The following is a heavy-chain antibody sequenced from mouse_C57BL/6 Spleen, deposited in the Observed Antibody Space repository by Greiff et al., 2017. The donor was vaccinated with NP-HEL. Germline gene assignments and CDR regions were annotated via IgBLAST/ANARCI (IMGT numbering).Heavy chain of an antibody. CDR1: GYSFTDYN. D-gene: IGHD1-1*01. CDR3: ASYGSSSPFDY. J-gene: IGHJ2*01. CDR2: SNTNYGTT. V-gene: IGHV1-39*01. Sequence: EVQLQQSGPELVKPGASVKISCKASGYSFTDYNMNWVKQSNGKSLEWIGVSNTNYGTTSSNQKFKGKATLNVDQSSSTAYRHLNSLTSEDSAVYYCASYGSSSPFDYWGQGTTLTVSS.